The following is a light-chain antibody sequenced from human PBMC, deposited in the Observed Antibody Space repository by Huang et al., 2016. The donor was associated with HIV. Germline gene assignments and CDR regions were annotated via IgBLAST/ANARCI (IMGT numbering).Light chain of an antibody. Sequence: EIVLTQSPGTLSLSPGERATLSCRASQSVSSSYLAWYQQKPGQSPRLLIYGASSSATVIPDRFSGSGSGRDFTLTISRLEPEDFAEYYWQQYCSYRRTFGQGTKVEIK. CDR2: GAS. V-gene: IGKV3-20*01. J-gene: IGKJ1*01. CDR1: QSVSSSY. CDR3: QQYCSYRRT.